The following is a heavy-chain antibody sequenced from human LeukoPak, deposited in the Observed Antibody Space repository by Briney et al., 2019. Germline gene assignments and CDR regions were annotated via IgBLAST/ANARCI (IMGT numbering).Heavy chain of an antibody. V-gene: IGHV3-48*03. CDR2: ISDSGSTI. CDR3: ARNLDFDSSGYPFDY. J-gene: IGHJ4*02. Sequence: PGGSLRLSCAATGFSFSSYEKNGLRQTPGKGLEWLSYISDSGSTIYYADSVKGRFTISRDNAKNSLYLQMNSLRAEDTAVYYCARNLDFDSSGYPFDYWGQGTLVTVSS. CDR1: GFSFSSYE. D-gene: IGHD3-22*01.